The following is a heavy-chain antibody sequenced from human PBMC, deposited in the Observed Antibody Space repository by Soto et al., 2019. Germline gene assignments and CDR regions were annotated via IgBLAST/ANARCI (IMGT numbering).Heavy chain of an antibody. Sequence: ASVKVSCKASGYTFTSYGISWVRQAPGQGLEWMGWISAYNGNTNYAQKLQGRVTMTTDTSTSTAYMELRSLRSDDTAVYYCAISKRGYSYGKRDAFDIWGQGTMVTVSS. CDR2: ISAYNGNT. V-gene: IGHV1-18*01. D-gene: IGHD5-18*01. CDR1: GYTFTSYG. CDR3: AISKRGYSYGKRDAFDI. J-gene: IGHJ3*02.